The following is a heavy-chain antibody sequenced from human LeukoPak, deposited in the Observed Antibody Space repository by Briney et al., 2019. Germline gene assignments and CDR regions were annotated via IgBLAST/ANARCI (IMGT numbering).Heavy chain of an antibody. J-gene: IGHJ5*02. Sequence: SETLSLTCTVSGGSINSASYYWGWIRQSPGKGLEWIGSIYYGGVTFYNPSLKSRVTISVDTSKNQFSLKLTSVTAADTSIYYCVGRKSTTPNWLDPWGQGTLVTVST. CDR1: GGSINSASYY. V-gene: IGHV4-39*01. D-gene: IGHD1-1*01. CDR2: IYYGGVT. CDR3: VGRKSTTPNWLDP.